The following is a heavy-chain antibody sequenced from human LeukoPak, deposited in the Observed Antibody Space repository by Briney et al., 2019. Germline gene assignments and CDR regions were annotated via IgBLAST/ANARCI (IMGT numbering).Heavy chain of an antibody. J-gene: IGHJ4*02. CDR1: AYTFTNYG. CDR2: ISAYNGNT. V-gene: IGHV1-18*01. D-gene: IGHD1/OR15-1a*01. Sequence: GASVKVSCKASAYTFTNYGITWVRQAPGQGLEWMGWISAYNGNTNYAQRLQGRVTMTTDTSTSTAYMELRSLRSDDTAVYYCARAGIGITGTSLDYWGQGTLVTVSS. CDR3: ARAGIGITGTSLDY.